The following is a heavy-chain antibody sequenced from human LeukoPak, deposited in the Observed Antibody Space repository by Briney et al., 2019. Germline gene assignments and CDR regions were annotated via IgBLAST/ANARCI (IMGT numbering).Heavy chain of an antibody. D-gene: IGHD3-10*01. Sequence: PGGSLRLSCAASGFTFSNCALSWVRQAPGMGLEWVSAISGSGIATNYADSVKGRFTISRDNSKNTLYLQMNSLRAEDTAVHYCAKPGRGHYSGSGSYRDGMDVWGQGTTVTVSS. CDR1: GFTFSNCA. CDR2: ISGSGIAT. V-gene: IGHV3-23*01. J-gene: IGHJ6*02. CDR3: AKPGRGHYSGSGSYRDGMDV.